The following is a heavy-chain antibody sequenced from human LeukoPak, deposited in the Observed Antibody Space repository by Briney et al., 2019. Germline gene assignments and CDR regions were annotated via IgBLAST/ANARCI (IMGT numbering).Heavy chain of an antibody. J-gene: IGHJ3*02. CDR2: IYPGDSDT. D-gene: IGHD3-22*01. CDR1: GYSFTSYW. CDR3: ARRSYYDSSGYWAFDI. Sequence: PGESLKISCKGSGYSFTSYWIGWVRQMPGKGLEWMGIIYPGDSDTRYSPSFQGQVTISADKSISAAYLQWSSLKASDTAMYYCARRSYYDSSGYWAFDIWGQGTMVTVSS. V-gene: IGHV5-51*01.